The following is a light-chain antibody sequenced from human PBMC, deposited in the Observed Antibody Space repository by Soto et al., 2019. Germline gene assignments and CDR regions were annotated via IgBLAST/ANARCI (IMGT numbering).Light chain of an antibody. V-gene: IGKV3-20*01. Sequence: IVLTQSPGTLSLSPGERVTLSCRASESLSSNYFAWYQQRPGQAPRLLIYAASIRATGIPDRFSGSGSGTDFTLTISRLEPDDFAVYYCQQYVRSPVTFGGGTKVDIK. CDR3: QQYVRSPVT. CDR1: ESLSSNY. J-gene: IGKJ4*01. CDR2: AAS.